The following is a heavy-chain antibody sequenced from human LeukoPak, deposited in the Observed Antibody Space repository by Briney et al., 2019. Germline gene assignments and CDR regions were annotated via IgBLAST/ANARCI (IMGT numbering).Heavy chain of an antibody. J-gene: IGHJ4*02. V-gene: IGHV3-23*01. Sequence: PGGSLRLSCAASGFTFSSYAMSWVRQAPGKGLEWVSAISGSGGSTYYADSVKGPFTISRENSKNTLYLQMNSLRAEDTAVYYCAKAGDILTGRWNYFDYWGQGALVTVSS. CDR2: ISGSGGST. D-gene: IGHD3-9*01. CDR3: AKAGDILTGRWNYFDY. CDR1: GFTFSSYA.